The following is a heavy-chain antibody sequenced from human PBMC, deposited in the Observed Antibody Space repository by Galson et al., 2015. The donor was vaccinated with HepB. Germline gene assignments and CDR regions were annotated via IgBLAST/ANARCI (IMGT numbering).Heavy chain of an antibody. D-gene: IGHD6-19*01. CDR3: ARDYSSGWFVGY. Sequence: SLRLSCAASGFSFSGYAMNWVRQAPGKGLEWVSPISGSGGSTYYADSVKGRFTISRDNSKNTLYLQMNSLSAEDTAVYYCARDYSSGWFVGYWGQGTLVTVSS. J-gene: IGHJ4*02. CDR2: ISGSGGST. V-gene: IGHV3-23*01. CDR1: GFSFSGYA.